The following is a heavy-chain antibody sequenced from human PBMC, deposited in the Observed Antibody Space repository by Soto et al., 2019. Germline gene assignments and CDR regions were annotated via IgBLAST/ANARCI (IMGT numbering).Heavy chain of an antibody. Sequence: GESLKISCKGSGYSFTSYWIGWVRQMPGKGLEWMGIIYPGDSDTRYSPSFQGQVTISADKSISTAYLQWSSLKASDTAMYYCARVWGWDCSSTSCPPGDYYYYYYYMDVWGKGTTVTVSS. CDR2: IYPGDSDT. D-gene: IGHD2-2*01. CDR3: ARVWGWDCSSTSCPPGDYYYYYYYMDV. V-gene: IGHV5-51*01. CDR1: GYSFTSYW. J-gene: IGHJ6*03.